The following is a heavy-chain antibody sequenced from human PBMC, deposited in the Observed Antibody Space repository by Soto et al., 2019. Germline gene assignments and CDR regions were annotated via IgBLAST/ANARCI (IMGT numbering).Heavy chain of an antibody. D-gene: IGHD3-3*02. Sequence: EVQLVESGGGLVQPGGSLRLSCAASGFTFSSYWMSWVRQSPGKGLEWVAKIKQDGSEKFYVNSVEGRFTISRDNTKNSLYLQMNSLRAADTAVYFCARDSTDDAFDIWGQGTMVTVSS. CDR1: GFTFSSYW. V-gene: IGHV3-7*03. CDR3: ARDSTDDAFDI. J-gene: IGHJ3*02. CDR2: IKQDGSEK.